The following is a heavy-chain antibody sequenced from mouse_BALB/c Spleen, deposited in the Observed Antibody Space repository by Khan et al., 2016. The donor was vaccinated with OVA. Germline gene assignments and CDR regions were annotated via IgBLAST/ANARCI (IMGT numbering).Heavy chain of an antibody. J-gene: IGHJ3*01. V-gene: IGHV1S137*01. CDR3: TRGGGSRFAY. CDR1: GYTFTDFT. CDR2: ISTYYGDV. Sequence: LEESGAELVRPGVSVKISCKGSGYTFTDFTMHWVKQSHAKSLEWIGVISTYYGDVTYNQKFKGKATMTVDKSSSTAYMELARLTSEDSAIYYCTRGGGSRFAYWGQGTLVTVSA.